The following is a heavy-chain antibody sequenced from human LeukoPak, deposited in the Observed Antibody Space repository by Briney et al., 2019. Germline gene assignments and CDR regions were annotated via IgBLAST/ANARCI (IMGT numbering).Heavy chain of an antibody. V-gene: IGHV3-23*01. CDR3: AKEGFSDSSGAFDS. D-gene: IGHD3-22*01. CDR2: ITGSGGTT. CDR1: GFTFRSYA. Sequence: PGGSLRLSCAACGFTFRSYAINWVRQAPGKGLEWVSGITGSGGTTFYAGSVRGRFTISRDNFKNTVYLQMNSLRAEDTAIYYCAKEGFSDSSGAFDSWGQGALVTVSS. J-gene: IGHJ4*02.